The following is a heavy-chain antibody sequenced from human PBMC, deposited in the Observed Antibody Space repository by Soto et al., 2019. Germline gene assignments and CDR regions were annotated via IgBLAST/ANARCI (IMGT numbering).Heavy chain of an antibody. V-gene: IGHV1-24*01. CDR3: ATFPNSGYDYFWFDP. CDR2: FDPEDGET. J-gene: IGHJ5*02. D-gene: IGHD5-12*01. CDR1: GYTLTELS. Sequence: ASVKVSCKVSGYTLTELSMHWVRQAPGKGLEWMGGFDPEDGETIYAQKFQGRVTMTEDTSTDPAYMELSSLRSEDTAVYYCATFPNSGYDYFWFDPWGQGTLVTVSS.